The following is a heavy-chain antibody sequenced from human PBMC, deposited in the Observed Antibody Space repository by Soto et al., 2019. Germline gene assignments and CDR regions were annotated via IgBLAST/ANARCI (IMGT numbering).Heavy chain of an antibody. Sequence: ASVKVSCKASGYTFTGYYMHCVRQAPGQGLEWMGWINPNSGGTKYAQKFQGRVTMTRDTSISTAYMELSRVRSDDTAVYYGVCGEILTGRPFDSLGQGILGTVSS. CDR3: VCGEILTGRPFDS. V-gene: IGHV1-2*02. D-gene: IGHD3-9*01. CDR2: INPNSGGT. CDR1: GYTFTGYY. J-gene: IGHJ4*02.